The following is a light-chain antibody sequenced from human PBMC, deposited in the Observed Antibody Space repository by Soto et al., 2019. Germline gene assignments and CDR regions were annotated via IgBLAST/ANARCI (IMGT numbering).Light chain of an antibody. J-gene: IGKJ2*01. Sequence: DIVMTQSPDSLAVSLGERATINCKSSQSVLSSSNNKYYLTWYQQKPGQPPKQLIYWASTRESGVPDRISGSGSGTDFTLTISSLQAEDVAVYYCQQHYSTPYTFGQGTKLEVK. CDR2: WAS. CDR3: QQHYSTPYT. CDR1: QSVLSSSNNKYY. V-gene: IGKV4-1*01.